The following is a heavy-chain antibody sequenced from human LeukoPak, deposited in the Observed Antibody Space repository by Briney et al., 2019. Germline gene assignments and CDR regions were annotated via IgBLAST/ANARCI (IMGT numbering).Heavy chain of an antibody. CDR3: ARGSGGY. V-gene: IGHV4-31*11. Sequence: SETLPLTCAVSGGSISSGGYSWSWIRQHPGKGLEWIGYIYYSGSTYYNPSLKSRVTISVDTSKNQFSLKLSSVTAADTAVYYCARGSGGYWGQGTLVTVSS. J-gene: IGHJ4*02. CDR1: GGSISSGGYS. CDR2: IYYSGST. D-gene: IGHD3-10*01.